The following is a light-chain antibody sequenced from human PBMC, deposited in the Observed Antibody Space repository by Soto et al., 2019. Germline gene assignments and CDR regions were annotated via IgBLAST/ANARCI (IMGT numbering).Light chain of an antibody. J-gene: IGLJ3*02. CDR3: CTYAGSFHQ. V-gene: IGLV2-11*01. Sequence: QPVLTQPRSVSGSPGQAVTISCTGTNSDVGNYNFVSWYQHHPGKAPKLMIYDVTKRPSGVPDRFSGSKSGNTASLTISGLQPEDEADYYCCTYAGSFHQFGDGTKLTVL. CDR2: DVT. CDR1: NSDVGNYNF.